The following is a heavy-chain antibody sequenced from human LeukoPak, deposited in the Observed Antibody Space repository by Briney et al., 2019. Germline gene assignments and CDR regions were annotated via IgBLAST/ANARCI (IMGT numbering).Heavy chain of an antibody. D-gene: IGHD3-10*01. J-gene: IGHJ5*02. V-gene: IGHV3-23*01. Sequence: GGSLRLSCAASGLTFSSYAMSWVRQTPGKGLEWVSAISGSGGSTYYADSVKGRFTISRDNSKNTLYLQMNSLRAEDTAVYYCAKTVWWFGESLPEWFDPWGQGTLVTVSS. CDR3: AKTVWWFGESLPEWFDP. CDR1: GLTFSSYA. CDR2: ISGSGGST.